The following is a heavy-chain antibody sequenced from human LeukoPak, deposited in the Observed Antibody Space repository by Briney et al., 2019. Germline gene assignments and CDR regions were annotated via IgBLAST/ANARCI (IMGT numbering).Heavy chain of an antibody. CDR3: ARAGIVVVVAATTDAFDI. CDR2: ISAYNGNT. Sequence: RGASVKVSCKASGYTFTSYGISWVQQAPGQGLEWMGWISAYNGNTNYAQILQGRVTMTTDTSTSTAYMELRSLRSDDTAVYYCARAGIVVVVAATTDAFDIWGQGTMVTVSS. CDR1: GYTFTSYG. J-gene: IGHJ3*02. D-gene: IGHD2-15*01. V-gene: IGHV1-18*04.